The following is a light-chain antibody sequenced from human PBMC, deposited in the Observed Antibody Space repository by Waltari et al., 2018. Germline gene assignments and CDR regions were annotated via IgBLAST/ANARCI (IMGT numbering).Light chain of an antibody. CDR1: RSVLYSPNNKNY. CDR2: WAS. CDR3: RRLYGSPFT. Sequence: DIVMTQSPDSLAVSLGERTTINCKSSRSVLYSPNNKNYLSWYQQKPGQPPKMLIYWASSRESGVRRRCSGSSSGTDFTLTICSRKTEAVALYYSRRLYGSPFTYGRRTKGEIK. V-gene: IGKV4-1*01. J-gene: IGKJ4*01.